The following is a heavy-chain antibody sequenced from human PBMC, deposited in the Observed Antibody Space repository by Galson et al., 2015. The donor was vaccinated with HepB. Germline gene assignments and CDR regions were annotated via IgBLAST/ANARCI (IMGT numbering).Heavy chain of an antibody. D-gene: IGHD6-19*01. Sequence: ALRLSCAGSGFTFRFYALSWVRRVPGKGLQWVSRIDAGGDEYYADSLKGRFTISRDDARNTVYLEMHSLRGEGPAVYYCARDGPTSGWARYFDFWGQGISATVSS. CDR1: GFTFRFYA. CDR2: IDAGGDE. CDR3: ARDGPTSGWARYFDF. J-gene: IGHJ4*02. V-gene: IGHV3-23*03.